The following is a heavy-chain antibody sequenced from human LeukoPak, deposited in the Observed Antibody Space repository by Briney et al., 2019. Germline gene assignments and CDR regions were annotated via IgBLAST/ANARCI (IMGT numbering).Heavy chain of an antibody. CDR3: AKDACTNGVCYTRIYYYYYMDV. V-gene: IGHV3-30*02. CDR1: GFTFSSYG. D-gene: IGHD2-8*01. CDR2: IRYDGSNK. Sequence: PGGSLRLSCAASGFTFSSYGMHWVRQAPGKGLEWVAFIRYDGSNKYYADSVKGRFAISRDNSENTLYLQMNSLRAEDTAVYYCAKDACTNGVCYTRIYYYYYMDVWGKGTTVTVSS. J-gene: IGHJ6*03.